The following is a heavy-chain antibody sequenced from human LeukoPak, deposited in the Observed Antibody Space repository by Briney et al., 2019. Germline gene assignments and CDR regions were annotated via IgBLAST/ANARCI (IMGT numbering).Heavy chain of an antibody. CDR2: ISNSSSYI. D-gene: IGHD3-10*01. CDR3: ARDQAAGGAFDY. J-gene: IGHJ4*02. Sequence: PGGSLRLSCAASGFTFSSYSMNWVRQAPGKGLEWVSSISNSSSYIYYADSVKGRFTISRDNAKNSLYLQMNSLRAEDTAVYYCARDQAAGGAFDYWGQGTLVTVSS. V-gene: IGHV3-21*01. CDR1: GFTFSSYS.